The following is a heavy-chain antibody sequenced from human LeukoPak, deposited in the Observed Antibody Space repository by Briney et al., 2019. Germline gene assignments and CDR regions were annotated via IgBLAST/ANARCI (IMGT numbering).Heavy chain of an antibody. CDR3: ARRLRWFTSNFDP. Sequence: ASETLSLTCTVSGDSINNYYWSWIRQPPGKGLEWIGEINHSGSTNYNPSLKSRVTISVDTSKNQFSLKLSSVTAADTAVYYCARRLRWFTSNFDPWGQGTLVTVSS. CDR2: INHSGST. D-gene: IGHD4-23*01. J-gene: IGHJ5*02. V-gene: IGHV4-34*01. CDR1: GDSINNYY.